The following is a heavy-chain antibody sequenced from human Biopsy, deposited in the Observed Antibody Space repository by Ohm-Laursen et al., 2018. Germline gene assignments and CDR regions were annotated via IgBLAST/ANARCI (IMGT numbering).Heavy chain of an antibody. V-gene: IGHV4-4*07. CDR1: DGSINDYF. CDR2: VFRNEAT. Sequence: SDTLSLTCNVSDGSINDYFWSWVRQPAGKGLEWIGRVFRNEATNYNPSLKGRVTMSIDRSKSQFSLTLRSVTAADTAVYYCTNSLGGAYWGPGILVTVSS. D-gene: IGHD3-10*01. CDR3: TNSLGGAY. J-gene: IGHJ4*02.